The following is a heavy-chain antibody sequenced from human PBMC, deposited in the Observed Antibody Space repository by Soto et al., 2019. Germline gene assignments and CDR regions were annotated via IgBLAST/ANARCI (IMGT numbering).Heavy chain of an antibody. D-gene: IGHD6-13*01. CDR2: ISGSGGST. J-gene: IGHJ4*02. V-gene: IGHV3-23*01. CDR3: ANLGGSSWYDDY. CDR1: GFTFSSYA. Sequence: EVQLLESGGGLVQPGGSLRLSCAASGFTFSSYAMSWVRQAPGKGLEWVSAISGSGGSTYYADSVKGRFTISRDNSKNTLYLQMNSLRDEDTAVYYCANLGGSSWYDDYWGQGTLVTVSS.